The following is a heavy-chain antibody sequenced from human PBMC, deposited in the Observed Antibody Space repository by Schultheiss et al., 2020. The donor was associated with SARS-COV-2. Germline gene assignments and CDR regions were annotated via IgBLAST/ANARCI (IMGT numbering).Heavy chain of an antibody. CDR1: GFTFSSYG. CDR3: ARIAAAAPYYYGMDV. CDR2: IWYDGSNK. V-gene: IGHV3-33*01. J-gene: IGHJ6*02. D-gene: IGHD6-13*01. Sequence: GGSLRLSCAASGFTFSSYGMHWVRQAPGKGLEWVAVIWYDGSNKYYADSVKGRFTISRDNSKNTLYLQMNSLRAEDTAVYYCARIAAAAPYYYGMDVWGQGTTVTVSS.